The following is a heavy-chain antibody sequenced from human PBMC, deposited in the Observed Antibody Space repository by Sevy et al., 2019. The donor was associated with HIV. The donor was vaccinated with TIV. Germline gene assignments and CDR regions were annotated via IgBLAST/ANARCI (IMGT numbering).Heavy chain of an antibody. V-gene: IGHV1-46*01. CDR3: AREVRSGVDY. J-gene: IGHJ4*02. Sequence: ASVKVSCKASGYTFTSYYIHWVRQAHGQGLEWMGIINPSGGSTSFAQKFQGRVTMTRDTSTSTVYMELSSLRSEDTAVYFCAREVRSGVDYWGQGTLVTVSS. CDR1: GYTFTSYY. CDR2: INPSGGST. D-gene: IGHD3-10*01.